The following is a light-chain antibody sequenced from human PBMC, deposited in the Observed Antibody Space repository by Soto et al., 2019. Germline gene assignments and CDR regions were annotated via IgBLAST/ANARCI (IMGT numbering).Light chain of an antibody. CDR2: GAS. Sequence: EIVMTQSPGTLSLSPGERATLSCRASQSVSSNFLAWYQQRPGQAPRLLMDGASSRAAGIPDRFSGSGSGTDFTLTISRLEPEDFAVYYCQQYGSSGTFGQGTKVEIK. CDR1: QSVSSNF. J-gene: IGKJ1*01. CDR3: QQYGSSGT. V-gene: IGKV3-20*01.